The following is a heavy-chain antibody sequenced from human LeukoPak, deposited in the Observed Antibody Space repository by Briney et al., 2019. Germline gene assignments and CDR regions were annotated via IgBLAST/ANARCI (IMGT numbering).Heavy chain of an antibody. CDR2: INPNSGGT. CDR1: GYTFTGYY. CDR3: ASAPHGGDYVSAFDY. D-gene: IGHD4-17*01. J-gene: IGHJ4*02. V-gene: IGHV1-2*02. Sequence: GASVKVSCKASGYTFTGYYMHWVRQAPGQGLEWMGWINPNSGGTNYAQKFQGRVTMTRDTSISTAYMELSRLRSDDTAVYYCASAPHGGDYVSAFDYWGQGTLVTVSS.